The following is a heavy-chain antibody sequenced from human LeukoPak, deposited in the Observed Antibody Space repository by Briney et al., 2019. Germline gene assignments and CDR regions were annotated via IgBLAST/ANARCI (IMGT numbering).Heavy chain of an antibody. V-gene: IGHV3-15*01. CDR2: IKSKTDGGAT. CDR3: MTDRGGFWSVDAFDV. CDR1: GFTFTNVW. J-gene: IGHJ3*01. D-gene: IGHD3-3*01. Sequence: GGSLRLSCAASGFTFTNVWMSWVRQDPGKGLEWVGRIKSKTDGGATDYAAPVKGRFTISRDDSKNMLYLQMNSLKSEDTAMYYCMTDRGGFWSVDAFDVWGQGTMVTVSS.